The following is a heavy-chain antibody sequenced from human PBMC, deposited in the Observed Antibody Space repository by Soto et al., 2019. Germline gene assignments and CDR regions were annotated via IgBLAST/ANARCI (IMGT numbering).Heavy chain of an antibody. D-gene: IGHD2-15*01. CDR3: ARDTTRVVVAATFGY. Sequence: GGSLRLSCAASGFTFSSYWMHWVRQAPGKGLVWVSRINSDGSSTSYADSVKGRFTISRDNAKNTLYLQMNSLRAEDTAVYYCARDTTRVVVAATFGYWGQGTLVTVSS. V-gene: IGHV3-74*01. CDR2: INSDGSST. J-gene: IGHJ4*02. CDR1: GFTFSSYW.